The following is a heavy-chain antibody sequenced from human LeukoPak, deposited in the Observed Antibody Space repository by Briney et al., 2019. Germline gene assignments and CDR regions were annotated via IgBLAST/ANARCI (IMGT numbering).Heavy chain of an antibody. J-gene: IGHJ6*02. CDR1: GYTFTGYY. V-gene: IGHV1-2*02. D-gene: IGHD7-27*01. CDR3: ARDSPNWGSTYDYGMDV. CDR2: INPNSGGT. Sequence: ASVKDSFKASGYTFTGYYMHWVRQAPGQGLEWMGWINPNSGGTSYAQKFQGRVTMTRDTSISTAYMELSRLRSDDTAVYYCARDSPNWGSTYDYGMDVWGQGTTVTVSS.